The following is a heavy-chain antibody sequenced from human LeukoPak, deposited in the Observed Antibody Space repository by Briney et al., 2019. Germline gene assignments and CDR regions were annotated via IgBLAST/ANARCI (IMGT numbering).Heavy chain of an antibody. CDR3: AKDRVDIVATIMMSYYMDV. CDR1: GFTFSSYA. V-gene: IGHV3-23*01. Sequence: RSGGSLRLSCAASGFTFSSYAMSWVRQAPGKGLEWVSAISGSGGSTYYADSVKGRFTISRDNSKNTLYLQMNSLRAEDTAVYYCAKDRVDIVATIMMSYYMDVWGKGTTDTVSS. J-gene: IGHJ6*03. D-gene: IGHD5-12*01. CDR2: ISGSGGST.